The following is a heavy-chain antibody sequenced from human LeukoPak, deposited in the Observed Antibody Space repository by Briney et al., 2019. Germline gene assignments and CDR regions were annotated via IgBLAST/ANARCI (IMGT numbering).Heavy chain of an antibody. CDR1: GGSFSGYY. V-gene: IGHV4-34*01. Sequence: SETLSLNCAVYGGSFSGYYWSWIRQPPGKGLEWIGEINHSGSTNYNPSLKSRVTISVDTSKNQFSLKLSSVTAADTAVYYCATAGPYYDILTGYSTTRGAFDIWGQGTMVTVSS. J-gene: IGHJ3*02. CDR2: INHSGST. D-gene: IGHD3-9*01. CDR3: ATAGPYYDILTGYSTTRGAFDI.